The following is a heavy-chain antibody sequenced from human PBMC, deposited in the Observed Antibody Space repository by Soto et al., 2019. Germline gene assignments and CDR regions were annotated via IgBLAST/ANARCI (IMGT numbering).Heavy chain of an antibody. Sequence: GGSLRLSCAASGFTFSSYAMSWVRQAPGKGLEWVSAISGSGGSTYYADSVKGRFTISRDNSKNTLYLQMNSLRAEDTAVYYCAKETDSSGWYPRPEDYWGQGTLVTVSS. CDR3: AKETDSSGWYPRPEDY. CDR2: ISGSGGST. CDR1: GFTFSSYA. J-gene: IGHJ4*02. D-gene: IGHD6-19*01. V-gene: IGHV3-23*01.